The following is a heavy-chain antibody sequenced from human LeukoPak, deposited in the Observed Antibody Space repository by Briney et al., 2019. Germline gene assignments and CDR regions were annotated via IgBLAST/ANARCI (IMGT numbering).Heavy chain of an antibody. CDR1: GGSISSYY. CDR3: ARLGMAKVDAFDI. D-gene: IGHD5-24*01. J-gene: IGHJ3*02. Sequence: SETLSLTCTVSGGSISSYYWSWIRQPPGKGLEWIGYIYYSGSTNYNPSLKSRVTISVDTSKNQFSLKLSSVTAADTAVYYCARLGMAKVDAFDIWGQGTMVTVSS. CDR2: IYYSGST. V-gene: IGHV4-59*08.